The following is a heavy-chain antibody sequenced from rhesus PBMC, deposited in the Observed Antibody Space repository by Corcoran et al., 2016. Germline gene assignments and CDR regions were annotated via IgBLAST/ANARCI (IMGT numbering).Heavy chain of an antibody. Sequence: QVQLQESGPGLVKPSETLSLTCAVSGGAISSGYYYWSWIRQPPGKGLEWIGYITYSGRTSYPPSLKSRVTISRATSKNQFSLKLSSVTAAAPAVYYCARDPPGAGTTLGYWGQGVLVTVSS. J-gene: IGHJ4*01. V-gene: IGHV4-122*02. D-gene: IGHD1-20*01. CDR1: GGAISSGYYY. CDR3: ARDPPGAGTTLGY. CDR2: ITYSGRT.